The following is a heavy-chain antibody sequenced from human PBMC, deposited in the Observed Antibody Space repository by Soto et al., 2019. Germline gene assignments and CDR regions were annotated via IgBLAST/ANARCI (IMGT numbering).Heavy chain of an antibody. CDR2: IYYSGST. CDR3: ASNWGSRDYWYFDL. Sequence: SETLSLTCTVSGGSISSSSYYWGWIRQPPGKGLEWIGSIYYSGSTYYNPSLKSRVTISVDTSKNQFSLKLSSVTAADTAVYYCASNWGSRDYWYFDLWGRGTLVTVSS. D-gene: IGHD7-27*01. CDR1: GGSISSSSYY. J-gene: IGHJ2*01. V-gene: IGHV4-39*07.